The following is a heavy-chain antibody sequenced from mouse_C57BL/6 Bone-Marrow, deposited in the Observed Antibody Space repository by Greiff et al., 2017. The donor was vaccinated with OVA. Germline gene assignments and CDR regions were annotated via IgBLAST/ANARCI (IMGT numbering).Heavy chain of an antibody. CDR1: GYTFTSYW. CDR2: IDPSDSET. D-gene: IGHD2-3*01. CDR3: ARYDGYYPYYFDY. J-gene: IGHJ2*01. V-gene: IGHV1-52*01. Sequence: QVQLQQPGAELVRPGSSVKLSCKASGYTFTSYWMHWVKQRPIQGLEWIGNIDPSDSETHYNQKFKDKATLTVAKSSSTAYMQLSSLTSEDSAVYYCARYDGYYPYYFDYWGQGTTLTVSS.